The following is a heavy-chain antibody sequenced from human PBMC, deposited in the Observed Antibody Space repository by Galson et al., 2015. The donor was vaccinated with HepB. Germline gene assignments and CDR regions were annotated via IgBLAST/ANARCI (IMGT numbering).Heavy chain of an antibody. J-gene: IGHJ4*02. CDR3: ITSTLSGAWNY. CDR1: GITVSNVW. Sequence: SLRLSCAASGITVSNVWMSWVRQAPGKGLEWVGRIKSKTNGETTDYAVPLKGRFTILRDDSQNTLYLQMNSLRTEDTALYFCITSTLSGAWNYWGRGTLVTVSS. D-gene: IGHD2-21*01. CDR2: IKSKTNGETT. V-gene: IGHV3-15*01.